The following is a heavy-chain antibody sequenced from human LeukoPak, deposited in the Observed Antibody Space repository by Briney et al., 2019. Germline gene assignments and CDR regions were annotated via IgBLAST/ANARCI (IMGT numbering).Heavy chain of an antibody. J-gene: IGHJ4*02. V-gene: IGHV3-74*01. Sequence: GGSLRLSCAASGFAFSNYWMQWVRQAPGKGLVWVSYIKTDGTTTNYADSVKGRFTISRDNAKNTLHLQMNSLRAEDTAVYYCDLFSPNVVLPGGSELWTPDWGQGTLVTAAS. D-gene: IGHD2-2*01. CDR2: IKTDGTTT. CDR1: GFAFSNYW. CDR3: DLFSPNVVLPGGSELWTPD.